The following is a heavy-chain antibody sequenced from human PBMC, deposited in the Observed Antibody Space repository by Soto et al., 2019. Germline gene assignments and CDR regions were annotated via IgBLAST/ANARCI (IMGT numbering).Heavy chain of an antibody. V-gene: IGHV4-39*07. D-gene: IGHD3-10*01. CDR3: ARVSGIYYYGMDV. Sequence: PSETLSLTCTVSGASISSGGYYWSWIRQPPGKGLEWIGEINHSGSTNYNPSLKSRVTISVDTSKNQFSLKLSSVTAADTAVYYCARVSGIYYYGMDVWGQGTTVTVSS. J-gene: IGHJ6*02. CDR2: INHSGST. CDR1: GASISSGGYY.